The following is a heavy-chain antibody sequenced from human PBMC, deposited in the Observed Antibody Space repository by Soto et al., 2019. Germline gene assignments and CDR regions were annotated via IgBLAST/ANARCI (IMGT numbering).Heavy chain of an antibody. J-gene: IGHJ6*02. CDR2: MNPNSGNT. CDR1: GYTFTSYD. V-gene: IGHV1-8*01. D-gene: IGHD4-17*01. Sequence: ASVKVSCKASGYTFTSYDINWVRQATGQGLEWMGWMNPNSGNTGFAQKFQGRVTMTRNTSISTAYMELSSLRSEDTAVYYCARGGDYGDYGYYYYGMDVWGQGTTVTVSS. CDR3: ARGGDYGDYGYYYYGMDV.